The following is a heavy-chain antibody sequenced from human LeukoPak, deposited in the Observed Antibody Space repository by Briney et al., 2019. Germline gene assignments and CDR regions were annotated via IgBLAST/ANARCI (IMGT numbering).Heavy chain of an antibody. D-gene: IGHD3-10*01. CDR2: INHSGST. J-gene: IGHJ6*03. Sequence: SETLSLTCAVYGGSFSGYYWSWLRQPPGKGLEWIGEINHSGSTNYNPSLKSRVTISVDTSKNQFSLKLSSVTAADTAVYYCARVLQQYYYYYMDVWGKGTTVTVSS. CDR1: GGSFSGYY. V-gene: IGHV4-34*01. CDR3: ARVLQQYYYYYMDV.